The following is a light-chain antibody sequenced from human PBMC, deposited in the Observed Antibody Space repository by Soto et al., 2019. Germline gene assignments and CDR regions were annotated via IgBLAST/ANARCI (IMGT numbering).Light chain of an antibody. CDR3: SSYTSRTTHVV. CDR1: SSDVGGYNY. Sequence: QSALTQPASVSGSPGQSITISCTGTSSDVGGYNYVSWYQQYPGKVPKLMIYEVSNRPSGISNRFSGSKSGNTASLTISGLQAEDEADYYCSSYTSRTTHVVFGGGTKLTVL. CDR2: EVS. J-gene: IGLJ2*01. V-gene: IGLV2-14*01.